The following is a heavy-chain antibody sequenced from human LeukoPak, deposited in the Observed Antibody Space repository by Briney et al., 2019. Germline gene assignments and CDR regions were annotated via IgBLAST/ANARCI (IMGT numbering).Heavy chain of an antibody. Sequence: PGGSLRLSCAASGFTFSSYAMSWVRQAPGKGLEWVSAISGSGINTYYADSAKGRFTISRDNSKNTLYLQMNSLRAEDTAVYYCAKLYSSSWYYFDYWGQGTLVTVSS. CDR2: ISGSGINT. V-gene: IGHV3-23*01. J-gene: IGHJ4*02. CDR1: GFTFSSYA. D-gene: IGHD6-13*01. CDR3: AKLYSSSWYYFDY.